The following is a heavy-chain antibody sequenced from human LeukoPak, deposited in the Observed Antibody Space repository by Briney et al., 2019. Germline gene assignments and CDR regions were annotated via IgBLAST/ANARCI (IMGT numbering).Heavy chain of an antibody. CDR1: GYTFTSYY. D-gene: IGHD6-13*01. V-gene: IGHV1-46*01. Sequence: ASVKVSCKASGYTFTSYYMHWVRQAPGQGLEWMGIINPSGGSTSYAQKFQGRVTMTRDTSTSTVYMELSSLRSEDTAVYYCARDPGPLISSSWYRYYFDYWGQGTLVTVSS. J-gene: IGHJ4*02. CDR3: ARDPGPLISSSWYRYYFDY. CDR2: INPSGGST.